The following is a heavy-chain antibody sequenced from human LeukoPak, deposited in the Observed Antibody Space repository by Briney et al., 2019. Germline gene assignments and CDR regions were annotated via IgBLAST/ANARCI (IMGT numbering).Heavy chain of an antibody. CDR2: INPSGGST. CDR1: GYTFTSYY. CDR3: ARVAGATTIDY. J-gene: IGHJ4*02. V-gene: IGHV1-46*01. D-gene: IGHD1-26*01. Sequence: ASVKVSCKASGYTFTSYYMHWVRQAPGQGLEWMGIINPSGGSTSYTQKFQGRVTMTRDTSTSTVYMELSSLRSEDTAVYYCARVAGATTIDYWGQGTLVTVSS.